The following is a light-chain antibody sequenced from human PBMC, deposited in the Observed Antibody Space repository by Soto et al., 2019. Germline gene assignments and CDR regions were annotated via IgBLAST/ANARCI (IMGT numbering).Light chain of an antibody. CDR1: SSNIGNNY. CDR2: DND. V-gene: IGLV1-51*01. Sequence: QSVLTQPPSVSAAPGQKVTISCSGSSSNIGNNYVFWYQQLPGTAPKLLIYDNDKRPSGIPDRFCGSKSGTSATLGITGLQTGDEADYYCATWDRSLSVGVFGGGTKLTVL. J-gene: IGLJ2*01. CDR3: ATWDRSLSVGV.